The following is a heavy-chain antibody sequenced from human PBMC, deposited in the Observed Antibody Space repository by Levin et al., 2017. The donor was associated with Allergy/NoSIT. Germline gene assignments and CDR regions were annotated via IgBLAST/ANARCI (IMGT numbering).Heavy chain of an antibody. Sequence: VASVKVSCKASGYTFTNYGISWVRQAPGQGLEWMGWISAYNGNTHYAQKVQGRVTMTTDTSTSTAYMELRSLRSDDTAVYYCARDPIKLWFGESSPRYFQHWGQGTLVTVSS. J-gene: IGHJ1*01. D-gene: IGHD3-10*01. CDR2: ISAYNGNT. CDR1: GYTFTNYG. V-gene: IGHV1-18*01. CDR3: ARDPIKLWFGESSPRYFQH.